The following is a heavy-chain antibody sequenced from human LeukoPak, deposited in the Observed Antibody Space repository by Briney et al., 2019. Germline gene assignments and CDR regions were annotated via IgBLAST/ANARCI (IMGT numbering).Heavy chain of an antibody. CDR1: GGSTSSSSYY. Sequence: SETLSLTCTVSGGSTSSSSYYWGWIRQPPGKGLEWIGSIYYSGSTYYNPSLKSRVTISADTSKNQFSLKLSSVTAADTAVYYCVRSDWNDVFWFDPWGQGTLVTVSS. CDR3: VRSDWNDVFWFDP. D-gene: IGHD1-1*01. J-gene: IGHJ5*02. CDR2: IYYSGST. V-gene: IGHV4-39*07.